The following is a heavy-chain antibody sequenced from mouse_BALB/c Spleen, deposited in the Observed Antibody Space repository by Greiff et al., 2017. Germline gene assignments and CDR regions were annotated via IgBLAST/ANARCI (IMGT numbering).Heavy chain of an antibody. CDR2: ISSGSSTI. Sequence: EVMLVESGGGLVQPGGSRKLSCAASGFTFSSFGMHWVRQAPEKGLEWVAYISSGSSTIYYADTVKGRFTISRDNPKNTLFLQMTSLRSEDTAMYYCARWFGTTGSYAMDYWDQGTSVTVSS. CDR1: GFTFSSFG. J-gene: IGHJ4*01. D-gene: IGHD1-1*01. V-gene: IGHV5-17*02. CDR3: ARWFGTTGSYAMDY.